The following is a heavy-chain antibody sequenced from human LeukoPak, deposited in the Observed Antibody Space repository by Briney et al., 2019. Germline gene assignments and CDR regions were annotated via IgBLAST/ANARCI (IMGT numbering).Heavy chain of an antibody. CDR1: GFTFSTYN. V-gene: IGHV3-48*01. Sequence: GGSLRLSCEASGFTFSTYNMNWVRQAPGKGLEWVSYISSSGSAMYYTDSVKGRFTISRDNAKNSLDLQMNSLRAEDTAVYYCARVGNTLQFDYWGQGTLVTVSS. CDR3: ARVGNTLQFDY. D-gene: IGHD2/OR15-2a*01. CDR2: ISSSGSAM. J-gene: IGHJ4*02.